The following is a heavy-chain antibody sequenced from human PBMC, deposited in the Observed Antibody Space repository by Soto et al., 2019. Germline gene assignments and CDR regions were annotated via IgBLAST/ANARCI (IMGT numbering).Heavy chain of an antibody. V-gene: IGHV3-21*01. CDR2: IRSSGSYI. D-gene: IGHD3-10*01. CDR1: GFTFSTYG. J-gene: IGHJ4*02. CDR3: ARVKVLSEQGSGSYYLYY. Sequence: EVQLVESGGGLVKPGGSLRLSCAASGFTFSTYGMNWVRQAPGKGLEWVSSIRSSGSYIYYADSMKGRFTISRDNAKNPLFLQMNTLGVEDTAVYYCARVKVLSEQGSGSYYLYYWGQGTLVTVSS.